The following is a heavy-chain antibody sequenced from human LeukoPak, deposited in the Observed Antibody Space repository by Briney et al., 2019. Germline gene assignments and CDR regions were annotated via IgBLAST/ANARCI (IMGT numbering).Heavy chain of an antibody. V-gene: IGHV3-48*01. CDR2: ISSSGSAK. CDR1: GFTFSNYG. CDR3: AGTNHYFDY. Sequence: GGSLRLSCAASGFTFSNYGLNWVRQAPGKGLEWVSHISSSGSAKYYADSVKGRFTISRDNAKNTLYLQMNSLRAEDTAVYYCAGTNHYFDYWGQGTLVTVSS. D-gene: IGHD1-14*01. J-gene: IGHJ4*02.